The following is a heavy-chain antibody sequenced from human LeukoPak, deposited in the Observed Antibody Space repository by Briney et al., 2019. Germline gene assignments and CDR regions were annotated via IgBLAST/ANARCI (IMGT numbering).Heavy chain of an antibody. CDR2: ISGSNGNT. D-gene: IGHD3-9*01. J-gene: IGHJ4*02. Sequence: GASVKVSCKASSYMFTRYGISWVRQAPGQGLEWVGWISGSNGNTNYAQKFQGRVSMTADTSTSTAYMELRSLRSDDTAVYYCARDIDILTGYDYWGQGTLVTVSS. CDR1: SYMFTRYG. V-gene: IGHV1-18*01. CDR3: ARDIDILTGYDY.